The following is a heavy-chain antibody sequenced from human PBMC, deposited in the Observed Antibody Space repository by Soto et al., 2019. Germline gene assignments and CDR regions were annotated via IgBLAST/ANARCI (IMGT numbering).Heavy chain of an antibody. Sequence: QVQLQQWGAGLLKPSETLSLTCAVYGGSFSGYYWSWIRQPPGKGLEWIGEINQSGSTNYNPSLKSRVTISVDTSKNQFSLKLSSVTAADTAVYYCASYSSSYYGMDVWGQGTTVTVSS. V-gene: IGHV4-34*01. J-gene: IGHJ6*02. CDR2: INQSGST. D-gene: IGHD6-6*01. CDR3: ASYSSSYYGMDV. CDR1: GGSFSGYY.